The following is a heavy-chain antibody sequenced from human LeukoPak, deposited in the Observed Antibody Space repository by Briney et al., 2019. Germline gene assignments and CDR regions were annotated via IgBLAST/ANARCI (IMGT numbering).Heavy chain of an antibody. CDR3: ARVLGSGSYPRNDAFDI. CDR1: GYTFTSYG. D-gene: IGHD3-10*01. V-gene: IGHV1-18*03. Sequence: ASVKVSCKASGYTFTSYGISWVRQAPGQGLECMGWISAYNGNTNYAQKLQGRVTMTTDTSTSTAYMELRSLRSDDMAVYYCARVLGSGSYPRNDAFDIWGQGTMVTVSS. CDR2: ISAYNGNT. J-gene: IGHJ3*02.